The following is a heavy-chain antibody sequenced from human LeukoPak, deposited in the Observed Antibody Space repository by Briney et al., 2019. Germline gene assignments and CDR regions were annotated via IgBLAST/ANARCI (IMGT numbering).Heavy chain of an antibody. CDR1: GFTFSTYW. D-gene: IGHD3-16*01. V-gene: IGHV3-7*01. CDR3: ARPAYTAAYDL. CDR2: MKGDGSEI. Sequence: GGSLRLSCAASGFTFSTYWMTWVRQAPWKGLEWVANMKGDGSEIHYVDSVKGRFTISRDNAKNSLYLQMNSLRAEDTAVYYCARPAYTAAYDLWGQGTMVTVSS. J-gene: IGHJ3*01.